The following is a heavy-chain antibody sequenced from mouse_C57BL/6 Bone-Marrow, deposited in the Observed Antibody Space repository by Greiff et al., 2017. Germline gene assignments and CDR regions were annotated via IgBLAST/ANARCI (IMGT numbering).Heavy chain of an antibody. D-gene: IGHD3-2*02. CDR1: GYTFTDYN. Sequence: EVQVVESGPELVKPGASVKMSCKASGYTFTDYNMHWVKQSHGKSLEWIGYINPNNGGTSYNQKFKGKATLTVNKSSSTAYRELRSLTSEDSAVYYCAREGQGYFDYWGQGTTRTVSS. CDR3: AREGQGYFDY. V-gene: IGHV1-22*01. CDR2: INPNNGGT. J-gene: IGHJ2*01.